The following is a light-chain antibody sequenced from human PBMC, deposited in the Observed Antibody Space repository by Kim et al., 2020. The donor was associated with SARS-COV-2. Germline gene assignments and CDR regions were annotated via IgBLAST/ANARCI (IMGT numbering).Light chain of an antibody. CDR2: DVS. Sequence: GQSITISCTGSSSDVGGYNYVSWYQQYPGKAPKLKIYDVSNRSSGVSDRFSGSKSVNTASLTISGLQAEDEADYYCSSYTSSNSYVFGTGTKVTVL. J-gene: IGLJ1*01. CDR1: SSDVGGYNY. CDR3: SSYTSSNSYV. V-gene: IGLV2-14*04.